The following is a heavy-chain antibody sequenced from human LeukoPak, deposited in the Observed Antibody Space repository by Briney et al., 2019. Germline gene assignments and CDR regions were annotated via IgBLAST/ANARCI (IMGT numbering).Heavy chain of an antibody. D-gene: IGHD5-24*01. CDR2: MNPNSGNT. J-gene: IGHJ4*02. V-gene: IGHV1-8*03. CDR1: GYTFTSYD. Sequence: ASVKVSCKASGYTFTSYDINWVRQATGQGLEWLGWMNPNSGNTGYAQKFQGRVTITRNTSISTAYMELSSLRSEDTALYYCAKAYEMATIQGYFDYWGQGTLVTVSS. CDR3: AKAYEMATIQGYFDY.